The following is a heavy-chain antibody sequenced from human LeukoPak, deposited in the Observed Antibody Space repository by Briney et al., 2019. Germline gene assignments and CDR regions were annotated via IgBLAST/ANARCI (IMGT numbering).Heavy chain of an antibody. J-gene: IGHJ4*02. V-gene: IGHV3-64D*06. Sequence: GGSLRHSCSAPVFTFSSYAMHWVRQAPGKGLEYVSAISSIGGSTYYADSVRGRFTISRDNSKNALYPQKSSLRAEDTAVYYCVKDRGWGVISEYYWGQGTLVTVSS. CDR2: ISSIGGST. CDR3: VKDRGWGVISEYY. D-gene: IGHD3-10*01. CDR1: VFTFSSYA.